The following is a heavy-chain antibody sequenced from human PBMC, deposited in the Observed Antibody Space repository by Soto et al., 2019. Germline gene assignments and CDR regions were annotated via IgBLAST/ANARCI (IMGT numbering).Heavy chain of an antibody. J-gene: IGHJ4*02. Sequence: SETLSLTCAVYGGSFSGYYWSWIRQPPGKGLEWIGEINHSGSTNYNPSLKSRVTISVDTSKNQFSLKLSSVTAADTAVYYCARGRLWYGDYPFDYWGQGTLVTVSS. CDR3: ARGRLWYGDYPFDY. D-gene: IGHD4-17*01. CDR2: INHSGST. CDR1: GGSFSGYY. V-gene: IGHV4-34*01.